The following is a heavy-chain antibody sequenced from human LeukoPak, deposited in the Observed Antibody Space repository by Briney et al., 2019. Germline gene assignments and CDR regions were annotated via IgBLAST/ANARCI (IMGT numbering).Heavy chain of an antibody. CDR1: GNSLSSYY. D-gene: IGHD3-10*01. Sequence: SETLSLTCTVSGNSLSSYYYSWIRQPPGEGLEWIGYMHYSGITDSNPSLKSRVSISVDPPNNRFSLKLSSVNVADTAIYYCVRGASMVVPFDYWGQGTLVTVSS. V-gene: IGHV4-59*01. CDR2: MHYSGIT. J-gene: IGHJ4*02. CDR3: VRGASMVVPFDY.